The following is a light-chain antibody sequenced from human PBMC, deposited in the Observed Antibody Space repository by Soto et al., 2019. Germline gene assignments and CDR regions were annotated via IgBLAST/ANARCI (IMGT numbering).Light chain of an antibody. Sequence: EIVLTQSPGTLSLSPGERATLSCRASQSVSSSYLGWYQQKPGQAPRLLIYGASNRATGTPDRFSGSGSGTDFTLTISRLKPEDFAVYYCQSYTTSPPWLPFGGGTKVEIK. J-gene: IGKJ4*01. V-gene: IGKV3-20*01. CDR3: QSYTTSPPWLP. CDR1: QSVSSSY. CDR2: GAS.